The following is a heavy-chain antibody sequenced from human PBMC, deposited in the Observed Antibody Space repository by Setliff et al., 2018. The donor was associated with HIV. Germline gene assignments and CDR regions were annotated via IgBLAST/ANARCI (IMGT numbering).Heavy chain of an antibody. D-gene: IGHD6-19*01. CDR3: VREGSVGGRYYYYMNL. V-gene: IGHV3-9*01. Sequence: GGSLRLSCEGSGFPFNNFAMHWVRQAPGRGLEWVSTISWDSDFIAYADSVKGRFTVARDNANNSLYLQMNSPRPEDSALYYCVREGSVGGRYYYYMNLWGKGTTVTVSS. J-gene: IGHJ6*03. CDR1: GFPFNNFA. CDR2: ISWDSDFI.